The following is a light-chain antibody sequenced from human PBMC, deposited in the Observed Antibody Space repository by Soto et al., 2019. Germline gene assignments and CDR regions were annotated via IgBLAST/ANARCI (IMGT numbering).Light chain of an antibody. Sequence: DIQMTQSPSTLSASVGDRVTITCRASQSISSWLAWYQQKPGKAPKLLIYKASSLESGVTSRFSGSGSGTEFTLTLSSLEPDDFANYYYQQYYSYSFTFGPATKMDI. CDR2: KAS. CDR3: QQYYSYSFT. CDR1: QSISSW. J-gene: IGKJ3*01. V-gene: IGKV1-5*03.